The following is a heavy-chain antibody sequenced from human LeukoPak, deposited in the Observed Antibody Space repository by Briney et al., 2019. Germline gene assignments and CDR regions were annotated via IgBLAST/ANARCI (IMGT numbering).Heavy chain of an antibody. Sequence: GGSLRLSCAVSGFTFSSYAMSWVRQAPGKGLEWVPVISGSGGNTCYADSVKGRFTISRDNSKNTVYLQMNCLRAEDTAVYYCAKGVRGGGGYYYGMDVWGQGTTVTVSS. CDR2: ISGSGGNT. CDR1: GFTFSSYA. D-gene: IGHD2-15*01. V-gene: IGHV3-23*01. J-gene: IGHJ6*02. CDR3: AKGVRGGGGYYYGMDV.